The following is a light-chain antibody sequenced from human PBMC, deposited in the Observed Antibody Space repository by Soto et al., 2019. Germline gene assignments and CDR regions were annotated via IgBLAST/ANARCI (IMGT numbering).Light chain of an antibody. V-gene: IGLV2-14*03. J-gene: IGLJ2*01. CDR2: NVS. Sequence: QSVPTQPASVSGSPGQSITISCAGTSSDVGGYNFVSWYQLQPGKAPKLMISNVSNRPSGISDRFSGSKSGNTAPLTISGLQAEDEADYYCSSYSGSSSLDVVFGGGTKLTVL. CDR1: SSDVGGYNF. CDR3: SSYSGSSSLDVV.